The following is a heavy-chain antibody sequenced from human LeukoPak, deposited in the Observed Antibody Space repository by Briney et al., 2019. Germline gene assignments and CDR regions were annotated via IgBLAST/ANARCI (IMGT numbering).Heavy chain of an antibody. D-gene: IGHD2-15*01. J-gene: IGHJ6*03. CDR1: GGSISSYY. V-gene: IGHV4-59*01. CDR3: ARTMEGYCSGGSCYQYSYYMDV. CDR2: IYYSGST. Sequence: SETLSLTCTVSGGSISSYYWSWIRQPPGKGLEWIGYIYYSGSTNYNPSLKSRVTISVYTSKNQFSLKLSSVTAADTAVYYCARTMEGYCSGGSCYQYSYYMDVWGKGTTVTVSS.